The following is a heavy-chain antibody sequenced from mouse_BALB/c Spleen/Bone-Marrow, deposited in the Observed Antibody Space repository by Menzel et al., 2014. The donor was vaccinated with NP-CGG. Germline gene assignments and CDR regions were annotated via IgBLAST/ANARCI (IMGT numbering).Heavy chain of an antibody. V-gene: IGHV2-9*02. D-gene: IGHD2-4*01. J-gene: IGHJ4*01. CDR3: ARGDYNYAMDY. CDR1: GFSLPSYG. CDR2: IWAGGTT. Sequence: QVQLKQSGPGLVAPSQSLSITCTVSGFSLPSYGVHWVRQPPGKGLEWLGVIWAGGTTNYNSALMSRLSIIKDNSKSQVFLKMNSLQTDDTAMYYCARGDYNYAMDYWGQGTPATASS.